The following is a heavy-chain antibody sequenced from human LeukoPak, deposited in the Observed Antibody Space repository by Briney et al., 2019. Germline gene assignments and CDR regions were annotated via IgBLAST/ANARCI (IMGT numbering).Heavy chain of an antibody. CDR3: ARADGNYYYYYMDV. Sequence: SETLSLTCTVSGDSITNYYWSWIRQPPGKGLEWIGYISYSGTTNYNPSLKSRVTISVDMSKNQFSLKLTSVTAADTAVYYCARADGNYYYYYMDVWGKGTTVTVSS. CDR2: ISYSGTT. V-gene: IGHV4-59*01. CDR1: GDSITNYY. J-gene: IGHJ6*03.